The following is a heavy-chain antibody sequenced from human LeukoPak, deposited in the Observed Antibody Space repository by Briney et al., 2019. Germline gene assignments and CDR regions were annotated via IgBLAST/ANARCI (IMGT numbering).Heavy chain of an antibody. D-gene: IGHD3-9*01. J-gene: IGHJ4*02. CDR1: GFTFSSYA. V-gene: IGHV3-23*01. CDR2: ISGSGGST. CDR3: AKDYRYFDWLPLFDY. Sequence: GGSLRLSCAASGFTFSSYAMSWVRQAPGKGLEWVSAISGSGGSTYYADPVKGRFTISRDNSKNTLYLQMNSLRAEDTAVYYCAKDYRYFDWLPLFDYWGQGTLVTVSS.